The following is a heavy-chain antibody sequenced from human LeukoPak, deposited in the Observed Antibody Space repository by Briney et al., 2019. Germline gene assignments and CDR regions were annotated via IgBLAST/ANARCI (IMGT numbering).Heavy chain of an antibody. Sequence: RLSGTLSLTCTVSGVSIVRHYWIWIRQPPGKGLEWIGHISYSGSTNYNPSLKSRVTISVDTSKNQVSLRLSSVTAADTAVYYCARDGEGDEGWDYWGQGTLVTVSS. V-gene: IGHV4-59*11. CDR2: ISYSGST. CDR1: GVSIVRHY. J-gene: IGHJ4*02. D-gene: IGHD7-27*01. CDR3: ARDGEGDEGWDY.